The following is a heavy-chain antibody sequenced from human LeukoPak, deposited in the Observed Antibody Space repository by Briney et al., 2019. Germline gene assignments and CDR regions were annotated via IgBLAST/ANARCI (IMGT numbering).Heavy chain of an antibody. V-gene: IGHV4-4*07. CDR2: IYGSGNT. D-gene: IGHD5-12*01. CDR3: GKGMASGYDYNWFDL. J-gene: IGHJ5*02. Sequence: SETLSLTCSVSGDSISSYDWSWLRQPAGKGLEWIGRIYGSGNTSYNPSLKSRVTMTVDTSTNQFSLKMTSMTSADTAMYYCGKGMASGYDYNWFDLWGQGTLVTVSS. CDR1: GDSISSYD.